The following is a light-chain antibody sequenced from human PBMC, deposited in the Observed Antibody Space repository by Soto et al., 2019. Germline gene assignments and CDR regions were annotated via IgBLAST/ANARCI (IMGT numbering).Light chain of an antibody. J-gene: IGKJ4*01. CDR3: QQSDNIPQLT. CDR2: DAS. CDR1: QDISNY. Sequence: DIQITQSPSSLSASVGDRVTITCQASQDISNYLNWYQQKPGKDPKLLIYDASNLETGDTSRFSGSGSGTDFTLNIRSLQPEDNPPYYWQQSDNIPQLTFGGGTPVKIK. V-gene: IGKV1-33*01.